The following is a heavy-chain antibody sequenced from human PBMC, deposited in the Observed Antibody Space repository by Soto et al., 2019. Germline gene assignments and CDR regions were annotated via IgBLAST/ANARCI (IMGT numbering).Heavy chain of an antibody. CDR3: AKSPVIKGPPREYQLLSWGTQIDY. Sequence: EVQLLESGGGLVQPGGSLRLSCAASGFTFSSYAMSWVRQAPGKGLEWVSAISGSGGSTYYADSVKGRFTISRDNSKNTLYLQMNSLRAEDTPVYYCAKSPVIKGPPREYQLLSWGTQIDYWGQGTLVTVSS. D-gene: IGHD2-2*01. CDR2: ISGSGGST. CDR1: GFTFSSYA. J-gene: IGHJ4*02. V-gene: IGHV3-23*01.